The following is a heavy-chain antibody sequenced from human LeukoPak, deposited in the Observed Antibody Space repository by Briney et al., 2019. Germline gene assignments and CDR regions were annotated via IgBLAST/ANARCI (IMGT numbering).Heavy chain of an antibody. CDR3: ARGGFGELFHYYMDV. J-gene: IGHJ6*03. Sequence: ASVRVSCKASGYTFTGYYMHWVRQAPGQGLEWMGWISAYNGNTNYAQKFQGRVTMTRDTSISTAYMELSRLRSDDTAVYYCARGGFGELFHYYMDVWGKGTTVTVSS. CDR1: GYTFTGYY. V-gene: IGHV1-2*02. D-gene: IGHD3-10*01. CDR2: ISAYNGNT.